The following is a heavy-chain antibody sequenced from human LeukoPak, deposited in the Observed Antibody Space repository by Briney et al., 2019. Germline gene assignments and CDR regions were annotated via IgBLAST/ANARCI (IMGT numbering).Heavy chain of an antibody. CDR2: ISGSGGST. V-gene: IGHV3-23*01. Sequence: GGSLRLSCAASGFTFSSYAMSWVRQAPGKGLEWVSAISGSGGSTYYADSVKGRFTISRDNSKNTLYLQMNSLRDEDTAVYYCAKDPTMIVVVIPDYWGQGTLVTVSS. D-gene: IGHD3-22*01. J-gene: IGHJ4*02. CDR3: AKDPTMIVVVIPDY. CDR1: GFTFSSYA.